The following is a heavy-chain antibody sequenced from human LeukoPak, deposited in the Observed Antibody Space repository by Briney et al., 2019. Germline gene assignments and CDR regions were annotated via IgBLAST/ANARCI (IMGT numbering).Heavy chain of an antibody. CDR1: GGSFSGYY. Sequence: PSETLSLTCAGYGGSFSGYYWSGLRQPPGKGLEWIGVINHSESTNDNPSLKSRVTISIDTSKNQFSLKLSSVKAADPALYYFARKPQASSGWYFGRFHNAFDIWGQGTMVTVSS. D-gene: IGHD6-19*01. CDR3: ARKPQASSGWYFGRFHNAFDI. J-gene: IGHJ3*02. V-gene: IGHV4-34*01. CDR2: INHSEST.